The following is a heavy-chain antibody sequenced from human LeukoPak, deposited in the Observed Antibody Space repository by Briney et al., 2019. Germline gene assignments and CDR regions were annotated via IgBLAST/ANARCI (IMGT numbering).Heavy chain of an antibody. D-gene: IGHD3-9*01. Sequence: GGSLRLSCAASGFTFSSYWMSWVRQAPGKGLEWVANIKQDGSEKYYVDPVKGRFTISRDNAKNSLYLQMNSLRAEDTAVYYCTRDLLDYDVSTGLHHYYMDVWGQGTTVTVSS. CDR2: IKQDGSEK. CDR3: TRDLLDYDVSTGLHHYYMDV. J-gene: IGHJ6*02. V-gene: IGHV3-7*01. CDR1: GFTFSSYW.